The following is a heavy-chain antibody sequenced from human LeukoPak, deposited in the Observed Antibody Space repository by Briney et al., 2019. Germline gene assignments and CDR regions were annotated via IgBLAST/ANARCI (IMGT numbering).Heavy chain of an antibody. CDR3: ARENYDILTGYHRGTDY. J-gene: IGHJ4*02. V-gene: IGHV4-61*02. CDR1: GGSISSGRYY. Sequence: PSETLSLTCTVSGGSISSGRYYWSWIRQPAGKALEWIGRIYTSGSTNYNPSLKSRVTISVDTSKNQFSLKLSSVTAADTAVYYCARENYDILTGYHRGTDYWGQGTLVTVSS. D-gene: IGHD3-9*01. CDR2: IYTSGST.